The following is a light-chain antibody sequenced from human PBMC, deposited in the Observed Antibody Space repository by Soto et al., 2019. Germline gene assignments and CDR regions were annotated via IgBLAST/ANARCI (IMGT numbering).Light chain of an antibody. Sequence: EIVLTQSPGTLSLSPGERATLSCRASQSRRSSYIAWYQQKPGQPPRLLIYGASSRATGLPDRFSGSGSGTDFTLTISRLEPEDFTVYYCQQYGTSPLTFGGGTKVEIK. CDR1: QSRRSSY. CDR2: GAS. V-gene: IGKV3-20*01. J-gene: IGKJ4*01. CDR3: QQYGTSPLT.